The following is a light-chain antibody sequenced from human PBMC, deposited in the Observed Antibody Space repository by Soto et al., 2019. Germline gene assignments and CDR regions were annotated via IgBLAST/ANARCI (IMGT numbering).Light chain of an antibody. J-gene: IGKJ5*01. CDR2: EVS. CDR1: QSLLQSDGKTY. Sequence: DILMTQSPLSLSVTTGQPASISCKSSQSLLQSDGKTYLFWLLQKPGRPPQLLIYEVSKRFSGVPERFSGSGSGTEFTLKISRVEAEDVGVYYCMQTIQLPITFGQGTRLEIK. V-gene: IGKV2D-29*01. CDR3: MQTIQLPIT.